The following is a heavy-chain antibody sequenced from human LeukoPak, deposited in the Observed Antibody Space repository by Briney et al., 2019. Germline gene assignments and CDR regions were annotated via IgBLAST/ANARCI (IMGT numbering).Heavy chain of an antibody. J-gene: IGHJ3*02. D-gene: IGHD2-8*01. V-gene: IGHV3-74*01. Sequence: GGSLRLSCAASGFTFSTYWMHWVRQAPGKGLVWVSRLSSDGSSTRYADSVKGRFIISRDNAQNTLYLQMNSLRVEDTAVYYCARRGCGKYANAFDIWGQGTMVTV. CDR3: ARRGCGKYANAFDI. CDR1: GFTFSTYW. CDR2: LSSDGSST.